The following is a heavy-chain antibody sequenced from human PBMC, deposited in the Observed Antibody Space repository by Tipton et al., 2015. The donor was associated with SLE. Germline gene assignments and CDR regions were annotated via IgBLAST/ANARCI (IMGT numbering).Heavy chain of an antibody. V-gene: IGHV4-34*01. J-gene: IGHJ4*02. D-gene: IGHD3-10*01. Sequence: TLSLTCTVSGGSINSYSWSWIRQPPGKGLEWIGEINHSGSTNYNPSLKSRVTISVDTSKNQFSLKLSSVTAADTAVYYCARHRGKAFDYWGQGTLVTVSS. CDR2: INHSGST. CDR3: ARHRGKAFDY. CDR1: GGSINSYS.